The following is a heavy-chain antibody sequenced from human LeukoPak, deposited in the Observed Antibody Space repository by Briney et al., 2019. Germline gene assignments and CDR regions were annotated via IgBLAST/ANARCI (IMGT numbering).Heavy chain of an antibody. Sequence: PGGSLRLSCAASGFTFGSYTMSWVRQAPGKGLEWVSYISSSGGTIYYADSVKGRFTISRNNAKNSLYLQMDSLRAEDTAVYYCARGYGYTFDYWGQGTLVTVSS. CDR3: ARGYGYTFDY. J-gene: IGHJ4*02. V-gene: IGHV3-48*01. CDR1: GFTFGSYT. D-gene: IGHD5-24*01. CDR2: ISSSGGTI.